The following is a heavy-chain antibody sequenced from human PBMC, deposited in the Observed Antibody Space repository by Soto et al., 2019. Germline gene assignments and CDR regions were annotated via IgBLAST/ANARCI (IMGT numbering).Heavy chain of an antibody. CDR2: IYWDDDK. Sequence: QITLKESGPTLVKPTQTLTLTCTFSGFSLSTSGVGVGWIRQPPGRALEWLALIYWDDDKRYSPSLRSRLTITKDTSKSQVVLTMTNMDPVDTATYYCAHRVIWCPFDWSLGWFDPWGQGTLVTVSS. J-gene: IGHJ5*02. D-gene: IGHD3-9*01. V-gene: IGHV2-5*02. CDR1: GFSLSTSGVG. CDR3: AHRVIWCPFDWSLGWFDP.